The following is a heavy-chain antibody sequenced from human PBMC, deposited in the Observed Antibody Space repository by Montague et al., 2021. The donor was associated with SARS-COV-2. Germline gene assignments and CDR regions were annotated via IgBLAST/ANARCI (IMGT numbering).Heavy chain of an antibody. J-gene: IGHJ4*02. D-gene: IGHD6-13*01. V-gene: IGHV3-23*01. CDR1: GFTFTNHP. CDR3: ARDPQYSKSWLHTIFEN. CDR2: ISGSGEST. Sequence: SLRLSCAASGFTFTNHPMSWVRQAPGKGLEWVSGISGSGESTYYADSVKGRFTVSRDNSKNTAHLQMNSLRAEDTAVYYCARDPQYSKSWLHTIFENWGQGTLVTVSS.